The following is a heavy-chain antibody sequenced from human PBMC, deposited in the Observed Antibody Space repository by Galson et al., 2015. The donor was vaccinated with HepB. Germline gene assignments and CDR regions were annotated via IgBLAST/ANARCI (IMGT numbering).Heavy chain of an antibody. J-gene: IGHJ2*01. Sequence: SLGLSCAASGFTVSSNYMSWVRQAPGKGLEWVSVIYSGGSTYYADSVKGRFTISRDNSKNTLYLQMNSLRAEDTAVYYCARDRIRGYDILTGYYNYWYFDLWGRGTLVTVSS. V-gene: IGHV3-66*02. CDR1: GFTVSSNY. CDR2: IYSGGST. CDR3: ARDRIRGYDILTGYYNYWYFDL. D-gene: IGHD3-9*01.